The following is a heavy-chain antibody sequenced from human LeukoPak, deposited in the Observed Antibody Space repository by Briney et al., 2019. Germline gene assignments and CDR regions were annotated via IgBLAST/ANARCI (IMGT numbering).Heavy chain of an antibody. Sequence: ASVKVSCKASGYTFTSYYMHWVRQAPGQGLEWMGIINPNGGSTSYAQKFQGRVTITADESTSTAYMELSSLRSEDTAVYYCARLQADAFDIWGQGTMVTVSS. J-gene: IGHJ3*02. CDR3: ARLQADAFDI. CDR1: GYTFTSYY. D-gene: IGHD1-1*01. CDR2: INPNGGST. V-gene: IGHV1-46*01.